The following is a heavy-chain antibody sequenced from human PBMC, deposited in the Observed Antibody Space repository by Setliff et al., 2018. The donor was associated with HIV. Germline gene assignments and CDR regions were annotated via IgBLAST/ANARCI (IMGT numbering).Heavy chain of an antibody. Sequence: SETLSLTCTVSGGSMTSSNYYWGWIRQSPGRGLEWIGSISSSGSTTYHPSLRSRVTVSAATSKNQFSLKLTSVTAADTALYYCARGGGYYKLDYWGRGTLVTVSS. CDR1: GGSMTSSNYY. CDR3: ARGGGYYKLDY. J-gene: IGHJ4*02. D-gene: IGHD3-10*01. CDR2: ISSSGST. V-gene: IGHV4-39*07.